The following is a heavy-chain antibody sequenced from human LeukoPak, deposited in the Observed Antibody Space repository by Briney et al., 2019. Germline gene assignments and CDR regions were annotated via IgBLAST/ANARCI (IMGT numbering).Heavy chain of an antibody. CDR2: IKQDGSEK. CDR1: GFTFTSYW. D-gene: IGHD3-22*01. J-gene: IGHJ5*02. V-gene: IGHV3-7*01. Sequence: GGSLRLSCAASGFTFTSYWMSWVRQAPGKGLEWVAHIKQDGSEKYYVDSVKGRFTISRDNAKNSLYLQMNSLRAEDTAVYYCARAHITYDSSGYYYVDWFDPWGQGTLVTVSS. CDR3: ARAHITYDSSGYYYVDWFDP.